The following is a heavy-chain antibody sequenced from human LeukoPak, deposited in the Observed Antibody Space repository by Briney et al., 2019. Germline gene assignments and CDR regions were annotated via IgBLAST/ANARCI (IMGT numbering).Heavy chain of an antibody. CDR1: GFTFSGYG. J-gene: IGHJ4*02. V-gene: IGHV3-49*04. Sequence: GGSLRLSCAASGFTFSGYGMHWVRQAPGKGLEWVGFIASETYGGTAEYAASVKGRFTISRDDSKSIAYLQMNSLKTEDTAVYYCTRDQTPYYWGQGTLVTVSS. CDR2: IASETYGGTA. CDR3: TRDQTPYY.